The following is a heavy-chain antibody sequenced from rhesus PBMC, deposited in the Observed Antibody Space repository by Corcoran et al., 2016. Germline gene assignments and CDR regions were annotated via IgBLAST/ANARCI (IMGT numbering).Heavy chain of an antibody. CDR1: GGSIGSSY. J-gene: IGHJ4*01. CDR3: ARHRTGSGSWFDY. Sequence: QLQLQESGPGLVKPSETLSVTCAVPGGSIGSSYWSWIRQAPGKGLEWIGYIYVSGSSTNYYPSLIIRVPLSVDTSKNQLSLTLSSVTAADTAVYYCARHRTGSGSWFDYWGQGVLVTVSS. D-gene: IGHD6-25*01. V-gene: IGHV4-169*01. CDR2: IYVSGSST.